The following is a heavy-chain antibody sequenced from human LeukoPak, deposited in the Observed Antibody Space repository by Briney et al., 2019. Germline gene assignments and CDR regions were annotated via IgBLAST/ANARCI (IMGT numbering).Heavy chain of an antibody. CDR2: IKQDGSEQ. CDR1: GFTFLGYW. J-gene: IGHJ5*02. Sequence: GGSLRLSCATSGFTFLGYWMTWVRQAPGKGLEWVANIKQDGSEQYYVDSVKGRFTISRDNARNSLYLQMNSLRAEDTAVYYCATGITTGIDFFDPWGQGTLVTVSS. CDR3: ATGITTGIDFFDP. V-gene: IGHV3-7*01. D-gene: IGHD1-14*01.